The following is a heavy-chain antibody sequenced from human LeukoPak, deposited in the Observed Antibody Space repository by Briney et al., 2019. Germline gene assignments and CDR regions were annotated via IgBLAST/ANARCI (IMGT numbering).Heavy chain of an antibody. D-gene: IGHD3-16*02. CDR3: AKRALSDGPTRSRGFYYFDH. Sequence: GGSLRLSCAASEFIVSINYMTWVRQAPGKGLEWVSLIYSRGDTKYADSVKGRFTISRDNSKNTLYLQMSSLRTEDTAVYYCAKRALSDGPTRSRGFYYFDHWGQGTLVTVSS. CDR2: IYSRGDT. CDR1: EFIVSINY. J-gene: IGHJ4*02. V-gene: IGHV3-53*01.